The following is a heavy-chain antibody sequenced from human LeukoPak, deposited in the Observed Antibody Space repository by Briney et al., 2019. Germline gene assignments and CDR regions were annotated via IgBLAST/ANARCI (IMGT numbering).Heavy chain of an antibody. Sequence: PGGSLRLSCATSGFTFNDAWMSWVRQAPGKGLEWVGRIKSRTDGGTTDYGAPVKGRFTISRGDSKNTLYLQMDSLKTEDTAVYYCTAGVGLGDFDYWGQGALVTVSS. CDR3: TAGVGLGDFDY. D-gene: IGHD3-10*01. J-gene: IGHJ4*02. CDR1: GFTFNDAW. CDR2: IKSRTDGGTT. V-gene: IGHV3-15*01.